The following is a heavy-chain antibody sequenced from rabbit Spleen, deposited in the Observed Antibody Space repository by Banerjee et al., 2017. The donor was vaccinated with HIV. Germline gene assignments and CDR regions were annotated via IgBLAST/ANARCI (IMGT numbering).Heavy chain of an antibody. CDR3: ARDTGSSFSSYGMDL. CDR1: GFDFSRYYM. J-gene: IGHJ6*01. CDR2: IAGSSSDFT. V-gene: IGHV1S45*01. D-gene: IGHD8-1*01. Sequence: QEQLVEFGGGLVQPGGSLKLSCKASGFDFSRYYMSWVRQAPGKGLEWISCIAGSSSDFTYSATWAKGRFACSKTSSTTVTLQMTSLTVADTATYFCARDTGSSFSSYGMDLWGPGTLVTVS.